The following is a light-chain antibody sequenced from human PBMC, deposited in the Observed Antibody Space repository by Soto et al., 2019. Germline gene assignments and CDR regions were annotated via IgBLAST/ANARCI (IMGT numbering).Light chain of an antibody. J-gene: IGKJ2*01. V-gene: IGKV3-20*01. CDR3: QQHGGSPSYT. CDR2: GAS. Sequence: EIVLTQSPGTLSLSPGGRATLSCRASQSVSSNYLAWYQQKPGQAPRLLIYGASSRATGITDRFSGSGSGTDFTLTISRLEPEDFAVYYCQQHGGSPSYTFGQGTKLEIQ. CDR1: QSVSSNY.